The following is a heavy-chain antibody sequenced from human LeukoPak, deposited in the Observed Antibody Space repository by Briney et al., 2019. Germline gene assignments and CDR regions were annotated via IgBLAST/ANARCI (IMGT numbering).Heavy chain of an antibody. Sequence: SQTLSLTCAVSGGSISSGGYSWSWIRQPPGKGLEWIVYIYHSGSTYYNPSLKSRVTISVDRAKNQFALKLSSVPAADTAVYYCARTSIAARRANAFDIWGQGTMVTVSS. V-gene: IGHV4-30-2*01. CDR1: GGSISSGGYS. CDR2: IYHSGST. CDR3: ARTSIAARRANAFDI. J-gene: IGHJ3*02. D-gene: IGHD6-6*01.